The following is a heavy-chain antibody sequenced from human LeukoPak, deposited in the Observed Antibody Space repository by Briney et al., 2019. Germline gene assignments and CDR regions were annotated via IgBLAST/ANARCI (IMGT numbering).Heavy chain of an antibody. V-gene: IGHV1-2*02. CDR3: AILLRDGYNLWSDY. J-gene: IGHJ4*02. CDR2: NNRSSGGT. Sequence: ASVTVSCKASGYTFTGYYMHWVRQAPAQGREWVGWNNRSSGGTNYAQKFQGMVTMTRDTSISTDYMELSRLRSDDSAVYCCAILLRDGYNLWSDYWGQGTLVTVSS. CDR1: GYTFTGYY. D-gene: IGHD5-24*01.